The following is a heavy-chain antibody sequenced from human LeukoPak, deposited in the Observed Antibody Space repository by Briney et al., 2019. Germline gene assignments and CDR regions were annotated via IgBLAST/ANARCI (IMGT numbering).Heavy chain of an antibody. V-gene: IGHV3-11*04. CDR3: YRYHVRYYYDSSGYDY. Sequence: RGESLKISCAASGFTFSDYYMSWIRQAPGKGLEWVSYISSSGSTIYYADSVKGRFTISRDNAKNSLYLQMNSLRAEDMAVYYCYRYHVRYYYDSSGYDYWGQGTLVTVSS. CDR1: GFTFSDYY. CDR2: ISSSGSTI. J-gene: IGHJ4*02. D-gene: IGHD3-22*01.